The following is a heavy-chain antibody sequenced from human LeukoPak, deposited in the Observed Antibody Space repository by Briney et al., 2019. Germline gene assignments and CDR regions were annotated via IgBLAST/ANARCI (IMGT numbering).Heavy chain of an antibody. CDR3: ARERSHGDRTGGIVDY. Sequence: SVKVSCKASGGTFSSYAISWVRQAPGQGLEWMGGIIPIFGTANYAQEFQGRVTITADESTSTAYMELSSLRSEDTAVYYCARERSHGDRTGGIVDYWGQGTLVTVSS. CDR2: IIPIFGTA. V-gene: IGHV1-69*13. CDR1: GGTFSSYA. D-gene: IGHD4-17*01. J-gene: IGHJ4*02.